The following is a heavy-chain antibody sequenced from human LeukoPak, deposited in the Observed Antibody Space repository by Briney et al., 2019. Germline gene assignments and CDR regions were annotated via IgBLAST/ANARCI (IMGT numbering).Heavy chain of an antibody. CDR2: IRKKPDSYTT. CDR1: GFTFSSYA. Sequence: PGGSLRLSCAASGFTFSSYAMSWVRQAPGKGLEWVGRIRKKPDSYTTEYAASVKGRFTISRDDSKNSLYLEMNSLKTEDTALYYCARVHASGSFHWDFWGQGTLVTVSS. V-gene: IGHV3-72*01. D-gene: IGHD3-10*01. J-gene: IGHJ4*02. CDR3: ARVHASGSFHWDF.